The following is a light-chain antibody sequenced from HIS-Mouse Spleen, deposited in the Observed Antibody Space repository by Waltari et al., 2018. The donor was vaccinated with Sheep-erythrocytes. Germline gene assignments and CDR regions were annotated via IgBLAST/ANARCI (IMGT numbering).Light chain of an antibody. CDR3: AAWDDSLNGVV. J-gene: IGLJ2*01. Sequence: QSVLTQPPSASGTPGQRVTISCSGSSSNIGSNTGNWYQQLPGTAPKLLIYSNKRRPSGVPDRFSGSKSGTSASLAISGLQSEDEADYYCAAWDDSLNGVVFGGGTKLTVL. CDR2: SNK. CDR1: SSNIGSNT. V-gene: IGLV1-44*01.